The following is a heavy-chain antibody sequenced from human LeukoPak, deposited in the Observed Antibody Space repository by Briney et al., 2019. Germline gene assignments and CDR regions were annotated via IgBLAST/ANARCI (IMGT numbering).Heavy chain of an antibody. V-gene: IGHV3-11*04. CDR2: ISSSGSTI. D-gene: IGHD2-15*01. J-gene: IGHJ4*02. CDR1: GFTFSDYY. CDR3: ARAEGLVVVAATIDY. Sequence: PGESLRLSCAASGFTFSDYYMSWIRQAPGKGLEWVSYISSSGSTIYYADSVKGRFTISRDNAKNSLYLQMNSLRAEGTAVYYCARAEGLVVVAATIDYWGQGTLVTVSS.